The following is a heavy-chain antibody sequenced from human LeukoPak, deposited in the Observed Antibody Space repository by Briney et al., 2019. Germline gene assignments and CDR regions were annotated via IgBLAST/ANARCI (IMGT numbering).Heavy chain of an antibody. Sequence: SVKVSCKASGGTFSSYAISWVRQAPGQGLEWMGGIFPIFGTANYAQKFQGRVTITADESTSTAYMELSSLRSEDTAVYYCARDTGGTGAPEFDYWGQGTLVTVSS. CDR1: GGTFSSYA. J-gene: IGHJ4*02. CDR2: IFPIFGTA. D-gene: IGHD1-1*01. V-gene: IGHV1-69*13. CDR3: ARDTGGTGAPEFDY.